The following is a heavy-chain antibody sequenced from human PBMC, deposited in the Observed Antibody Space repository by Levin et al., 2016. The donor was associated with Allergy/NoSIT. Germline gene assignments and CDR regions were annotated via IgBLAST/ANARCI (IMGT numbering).Heavy chain of an antibody. CDR2: ISGSGGSI. Sequence: WIRQPPGKGPEWVSGISGSGGSIVYADSVKGRFTISRDNSNTSLYLQMNSLRADDTAVYYCAKIRSGVRVWGKYRYTFDLWGQGTLVTVSS. J-gene: IGHJ5*02. V-gene: IGHV3-23*01. D-gene: IGHD3-16*02. CDR3: AKIRSGVRVWGKYRYTFDL.